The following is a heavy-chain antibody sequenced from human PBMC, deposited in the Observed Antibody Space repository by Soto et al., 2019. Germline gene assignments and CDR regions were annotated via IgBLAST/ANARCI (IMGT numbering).Heavy chain of an antibody. V-gene: IGHV1-24*01. Sequence: ASVKVSSKVSGYTLTELSMHWVRQAPGKGLEWMGGFDPEDGETIYAQKFQGRVTMTEDTSTDTAYMELSSLRSEDTAVYYCATYLGPVSGHRFDYWGQGTLVTVSS. J-gene: IGHJ4*02. CDR2: FDPEDGET. D-gene: IGHD2-8*01. CDR3: ATYLGPVSGHRFDY. CDR1: GYTLTELS.